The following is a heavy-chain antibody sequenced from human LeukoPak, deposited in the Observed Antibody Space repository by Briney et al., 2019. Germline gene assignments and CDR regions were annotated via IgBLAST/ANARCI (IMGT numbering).Heavy chain of an antibody. J-gene: IGHJ4*02. Sequence: SETLSLTCAVYGGSFSGYYWSWIRQPPGKGLEWIGEINHSGSTNYNPSLKSRVTISVDTSKNQFSLKLSSMTAADTAVYYCASGLEDWGQGTLVTVSS. CDR2: INHSGST. CDR3: ASGLED. CDR1: GGSFSGYY. V-gene: IGHV4-34*01.